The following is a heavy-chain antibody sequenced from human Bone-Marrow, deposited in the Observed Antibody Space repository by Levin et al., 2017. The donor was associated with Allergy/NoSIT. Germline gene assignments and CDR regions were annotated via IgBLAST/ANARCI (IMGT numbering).Heavy chain of an antibody. CDR1: GFSLSTSGVG. J-gene: IGHJ4*02. Sequence: SGPTLVKPTQTLTLTCTFSGFSLSTSGVGVGWIRQPPGKALEWLALIYWDDDKRYSPSLKSRLTITKDTSKNQVVLTMTNMDPVDTATYYCAHAWCPRSIYDSSGYYCFRLFDYWGQGTLVTVSS. V-gene: IGHV2-5*02. D-gene: IGHD3-22*01. CDR2: IYWDDDK. CDR3: AHAWCPRSIYDSSGYYCFRLFDY.